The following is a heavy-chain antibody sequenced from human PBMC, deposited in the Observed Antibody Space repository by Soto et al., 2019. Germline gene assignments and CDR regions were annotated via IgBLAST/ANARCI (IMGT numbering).Heavy chain of an antibody. J-gene: IGHJ6*02. CDR1: GGSISSYY. CDR3: ARGARPLNYYDSSGYYYRSYYYYGMDV. Sequence: SETLSLTCTVSGGSISSYYWSWIRQPPGKGLEWIGYIYYSGSTNYNPSLKSRVTISVDTSKNQFSLKLSSVTAAETAVYYCARGARPLNYYDSSGYYYRSYYYYGMDVWGQGTTVTVSS. CDR2: IYYSGST. V-gene: IGHV4-59*01. D-gene: IGHD3-22*01.